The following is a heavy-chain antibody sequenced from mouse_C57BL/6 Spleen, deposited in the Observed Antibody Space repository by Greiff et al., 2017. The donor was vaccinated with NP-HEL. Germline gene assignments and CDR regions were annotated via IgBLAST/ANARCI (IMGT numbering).Heavy chain of an antibody. J-gene: IGHJ4*01. D-gene: IGHD4-1*01. CDR1: GYTFTDYY. CDR2: INPNNGGT. Sequence: VQLQQSGPELVKPGASVKISCKASGYTFTDYYMNWVKQSHGKSLEWIGAINPNNGGTSYNQQFKGKATLTVDKSSSTAYMELRSLTSEDSAVYYCAKLRYYAMDYWGQGTSVTVSS. CDR3: AKLRYYAMDY. V-gene: IGHV1-26*01.